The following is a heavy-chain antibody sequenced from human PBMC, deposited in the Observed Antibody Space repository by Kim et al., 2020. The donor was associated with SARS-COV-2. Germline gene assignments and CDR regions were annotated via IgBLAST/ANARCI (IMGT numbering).Heavy chain of an antibody. CDR1: GFTFSSYA. V-gene: IGHV3-23*01. CDR3: AKDPFYDFWSGFYFDY. J-gene: IGHJ4*02. CDR2: ISGSGGST. D-gene: IGHD3-3*01. Sequence: GGSLRLSCAASGFTFSSYAMSWVRQAPGKGLEWVSAISGSGGSTYYADSVKGRFTISRDNSKNTLYLQMNSLRAEDTAVYYCAKDPFYDFWSGFYFDYWGQGTLVTVSS.